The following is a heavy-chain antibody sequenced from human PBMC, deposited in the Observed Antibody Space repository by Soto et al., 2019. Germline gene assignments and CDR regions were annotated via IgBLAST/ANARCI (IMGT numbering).Heavy chain of an antibody. J-gene: IGHJ6*02. Sequence: EMQLVESGGGLVKPGGSLRLSCAASGFTFSNYGMNWVRQAPGKGLEWVSSISSGSEYIYYADSLKGRLTISRDNARNSLYLHLNSLRAEDTAVYYCATDGAAGSVMEVWGQGTTVTVSS. CDR3: ATDGAAGSVMEV. V-gene: IGHV3-21*01. CDR2: ISSGSEYI. D-gene: IGHD6-13*01. CDR1: GFTFSNYG.